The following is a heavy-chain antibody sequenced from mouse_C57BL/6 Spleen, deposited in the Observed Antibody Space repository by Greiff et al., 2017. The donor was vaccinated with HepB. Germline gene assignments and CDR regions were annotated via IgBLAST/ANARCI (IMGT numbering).Heavy chain of an antibody. J-gene: IGHJ4*01. V-gene: IGHV14-2*01. CDR2: IDPEDGET. CDR3: ARGDTFDYAMDY. Sequence: DVQLQESGAELVKPGASVKLSCTASGFNIKDYYMHWVKQRTEQGLEWIGRIDPEDGETKYAPKFQDKATITADTSSNTAYLQLSSLTSEDTAVYYCARGDTFDYAMDYWGQGTSVTVSS. CDR1: GFNIKDYY.